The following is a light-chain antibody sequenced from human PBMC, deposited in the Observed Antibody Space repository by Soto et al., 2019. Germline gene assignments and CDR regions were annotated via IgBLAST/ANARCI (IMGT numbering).Light chain of an antibody. CDR2: GVS. CDR3: HHRGNGIT. Sequence: EIVLTQSPGTLSLSPGQRATLSCRASQRLSASDIAWYQQKPGRAPKFLIYGVSSRATGIPDRFSGSGSGTDFTLTISRLEPEDVGVYYCHHRGNGITFGQGTRLEI. J-gene: IGKJ5*01. CDR1: QRLSASD. V-gene: IGKV3D-20*02.